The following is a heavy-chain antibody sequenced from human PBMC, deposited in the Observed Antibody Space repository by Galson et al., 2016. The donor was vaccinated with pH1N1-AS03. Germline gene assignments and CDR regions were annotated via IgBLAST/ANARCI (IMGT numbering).Heavy chain of an antibody. CDR2: FNWDGSKT. CDR1: GFTFDDYA. D-gene: IGHD1-1*01. Sequence: SLRLSCAASGFTFDDYAIHWVRHAPGKGLEWVSLFNWDGSKTYLADSVKGRFTISRDNSRNSLYLQMNSLRAEDTALYYCGRGDTTWTRIIDYWGQGTLVTVSS. CDR3: GRGDTTWTRIIDY. J-gene: IGHJ4*02. V-gene: IGHV3-43D*04.